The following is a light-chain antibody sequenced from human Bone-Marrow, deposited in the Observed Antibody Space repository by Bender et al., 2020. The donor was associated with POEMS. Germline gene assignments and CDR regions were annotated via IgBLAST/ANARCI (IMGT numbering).Light chain of an antibody. CDR1: ISDVGGYEN. J-gene: IGLJ3*02. CDR2: DVN. CDR3: AAWDDRLNSGV. Sequence: QSALTQPPSASGSPGQSVTISCSGSISDVGGYENVAWYQQHPGKAPKLLIFDVNKRPSGVPDRFSGSKSGNTAYLTIYGLQSEDEAMYYCAAWDDRLNSGVFGGGTKLTVL. V-gene: IGLV2-8*01.